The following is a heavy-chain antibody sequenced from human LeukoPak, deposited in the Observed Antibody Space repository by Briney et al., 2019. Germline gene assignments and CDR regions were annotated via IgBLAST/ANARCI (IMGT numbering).Heavy chain of an antibody. J-gene: IGHJ4*02. CDR2: IYYSGST. Sequence: SQALSLTWTVSGGSISSGDYYWSWIRQHPGKGLEWIGYIYYSGSTYYNPSLKSRVTISVDTSKNQFSLKLSSVTAADTAVYYCARWDNPYFDYWGQGTLVTVSS. CDR3: ARWDNPYFDY. D-gene: IGHD1-14*01. V-gene: IGHV4-30-4*01. CDR1: GGSISSGDYY.